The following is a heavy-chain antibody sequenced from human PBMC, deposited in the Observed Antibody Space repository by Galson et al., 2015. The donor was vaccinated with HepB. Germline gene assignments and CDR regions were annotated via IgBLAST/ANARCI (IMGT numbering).Heavy chain of an antibody. D-gene: IGHD5-18*01. CDR1: GGSINNYY. J-gene: IGHJ4*02. CDR3: SKSRGGYNLDDS. V-gene: IGHV4-59*01. CDR2: IYYTGST. Sequence: SETLSLTCTVSGGSINNYYWSWTRQPPGKGLGWIGYIYYTGSTNYNPSLRSRVTISLDTSKNQFSLNLSSVTAADTAIYYCSKSRGGYNLDDSWGQGALVTVSP.